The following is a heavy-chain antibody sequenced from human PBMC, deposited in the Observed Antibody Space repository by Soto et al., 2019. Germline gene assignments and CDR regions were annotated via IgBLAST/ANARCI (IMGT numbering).Heavy chain of an antibody. D-gene: IGHD1-26*01. CDR2: IIAIFGTA. J-gene: IGHJ5*02. CDR1: GGTFSSYA. V-gene: IGHV1-69*13. Sequence: SVKVSCKASGGTFSSYAISWVRQAPGQGLEWMGGIIAIFGTANYAQKFQGRVTITADESTSTAYMELRSLRSEDTAVYYCARDYVPRTYYYWFDPWGQGTLVTVSS. CDR3: ARDYVPRTYYYWFDP.